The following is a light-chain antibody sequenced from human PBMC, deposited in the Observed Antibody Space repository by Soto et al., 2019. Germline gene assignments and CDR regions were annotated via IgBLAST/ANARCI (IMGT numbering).Light chain of an antibody. CDR2: GNS. CDR3: QSYDRSLNGYYV. CDR1: SSNIGAGYE. V-gene: IGLV1-40*01. J-gene: IGLJ1*01. Sequence: QSVLTQPPSVSGAPGQRVTISCTGSSSNIGAGYEVHWYQQLPGTAPKLLIFGNSNRPSGVPVRFSGSKSGTSASLASTGLRAEDEADYDCQSYDRSLNGYYVFGTGTKLTVL.